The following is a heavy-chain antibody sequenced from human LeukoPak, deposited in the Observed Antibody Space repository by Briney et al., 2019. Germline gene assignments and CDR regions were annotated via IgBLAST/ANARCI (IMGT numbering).Heavy chain of an antibody. Sequence: GGSLRLSCAASGFTFSSYSMYWARQAPGKGLEWVSSISSSSSYVYYADSVKGRFTISRDNAKNSLYLQMNSLRAEDTAVYYCARGAFAGGYFDYWGQGTLVTVSS. CDR1: GFTFSSYS. CDR3: ARGAFAGGYFDY. CDR2: ISSSSSYV. J-gene: IGHJ4*02. V-gene: IGHV3-21*01. D-gene: IGHD6-13*01.